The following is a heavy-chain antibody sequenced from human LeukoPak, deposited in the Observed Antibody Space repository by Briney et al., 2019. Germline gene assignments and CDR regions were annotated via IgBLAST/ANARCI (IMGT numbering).Heavy chain of an antibody. Sequence: PSETLSLTCTVSGGSIRSYCWSWIRQPPGKGLEWIGYISDSGSANYNPSLESRVTISVDTSKNQFSLKLNSVTAADTAIYYCARHSGIGLDSWGQGTLVAVSS. J-gene: IGHJ4*02. V-gene: IGHV4-59*08. CDR3: ARHSGIGLDS. CDR1: GGSIRSYC. D-gene: IGHD3-10*01. CDR2: ISDSGSA.